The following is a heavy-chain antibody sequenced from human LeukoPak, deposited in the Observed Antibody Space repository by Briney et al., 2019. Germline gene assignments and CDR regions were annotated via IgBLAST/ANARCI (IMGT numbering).Heavy chain of an antibody. CDR3: ARGSRWFGELHGKANY. CDR1: GYTFTGYY. Sequence: ASVKVSCKASGYTFTGYYMHWVRQAPGQGLEWMGWINPNSGGTNYAQKFQGRVTVTRDTSISTAYMELSRLRSDDTAVYYCARGSRWFGELHGKANYWGQGTLVTVSS. V-gene: IGHV1-2*02. CDR2: INPNSGGT. J-gene: IGHJ4*02. D-gene: IGHD3-10*01.